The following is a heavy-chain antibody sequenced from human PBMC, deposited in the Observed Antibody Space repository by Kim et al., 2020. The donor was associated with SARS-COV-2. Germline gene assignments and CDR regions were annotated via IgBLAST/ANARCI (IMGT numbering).Heavy chain of an antibody. J-gene: IGHJ4*02. CDR1: GLTLSSYA. D-gene: IGHD5-18*01. Sequence: GGSLRLSCAASGLTLSSYAMSWVRQAPGQGLEWISAISDSGDTTYYADSVKGRFTISRDNSKNTLYMQMNSLGAEDTAMYYCAKDRRYRSAYYFDYWGQGTLVTVSS. V-gene: IGHV3-23*01. CDR2: ISDSGDTT. CDR3: AKDRRYRSAYYFDY.